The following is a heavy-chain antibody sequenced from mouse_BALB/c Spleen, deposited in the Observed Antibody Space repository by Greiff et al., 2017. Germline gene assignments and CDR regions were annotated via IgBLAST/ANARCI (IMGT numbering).Heavy chain of an antibody. Sequence: VQLQQSGAELMKPGASVKISCKATGYTFSSYWIEWVKQRPGHGLEWIGEILPGSGSTNYNEKFKGKATFTADTSSNTAYMQLSSLTSEDSAVYYCARGGYRYDVQYWGQGTLVTVSA. CDR2: ILPGSGST. J-gene: IGHJ3*01. CDR1: GYTFSSYW. CDR3: ARGGYRYDVQY. V-gene: IGHV1-9*01. D-gene: IGHD2-14*01.